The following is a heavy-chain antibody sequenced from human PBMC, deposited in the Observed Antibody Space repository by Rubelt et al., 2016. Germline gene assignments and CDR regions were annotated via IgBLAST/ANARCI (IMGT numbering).Heavy chain of an antibody. J-gene: IGHJ4*02. D-gene: IGHD2-8*01. CDR3: ARVPNCTNGVCYYYFDY. V-gene: IGHV4-39*07. Sequence: QLQLQESGPGLVKPSETLSLTCTVSGGSISSSSYYWGWIRQPPGKGLEWIGSIYYSGSTYYNPSLKSRVTISVDTSKNQFSLKLSSVTAADTAVYYCARVPNCTNGVCYYYFDYWGQGTLVTVSS. CDR1: GGSISSSSYY. CDR2: IYYSGST.